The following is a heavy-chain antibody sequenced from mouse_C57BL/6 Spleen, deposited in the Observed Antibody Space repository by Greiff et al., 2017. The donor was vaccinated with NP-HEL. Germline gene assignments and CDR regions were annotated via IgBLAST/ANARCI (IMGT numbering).Heavy chain of an antibody. J-gene: IGHJ1*03. CDR3: ARNYGSSYGWYFDV. CDR1: GYTFTDYY. D-gene: IGHD1-1*01. Sequence: VQRVESGAELVRPGASVKLSCKASGYTFTDYYINWVKQRPGQGLEWIARIYPGSGNTYYNEKFKGKATLTAEKSSSTAYMQLSSLTSEDSAVYCCARNYGSSYGWYFDVWGTGTTVTVSS. CDR2: IYPGSGNT. V-gene: IGHV1-76*01.